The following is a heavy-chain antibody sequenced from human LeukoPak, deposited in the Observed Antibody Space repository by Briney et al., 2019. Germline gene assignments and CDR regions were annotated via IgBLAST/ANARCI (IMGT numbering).Heavy chain of an antibody. CDR3: ARGPTYCDSSGQVPFDY. D-gene: IGHD3-22*01. V-gene: IGHV3-48*01. J-gene: IGHJ4*02. CDR1: GFTFSTYS. CDR2: ISSSSSTI. Sequence: PGGSLRLSCAASGFTFSTYSMNWVRQAPGKGLEWVSYISSSSSTIYYADSVKGRFTISRDNAKNSLYLQMNSLRAEDTAVYYCARGPTYCDSSGQVPFDYWGQGTLVTVSS.